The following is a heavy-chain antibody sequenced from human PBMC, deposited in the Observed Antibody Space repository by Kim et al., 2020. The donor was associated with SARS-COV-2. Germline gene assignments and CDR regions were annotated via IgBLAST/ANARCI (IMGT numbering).Heavy chain of an antibody. J-gene: IGHJ4*02. CDR3: ARGIYCTGGVCYKTYFDY. Sequence: KGRFTISRDNAKNSLYLQMNSLRAEDTAVYYCARGIYCTGGVCYKTYFDYWGQGTLVTVSS. V-gene: IGHV3-7*04. D-gene: IGHD2-8*02.